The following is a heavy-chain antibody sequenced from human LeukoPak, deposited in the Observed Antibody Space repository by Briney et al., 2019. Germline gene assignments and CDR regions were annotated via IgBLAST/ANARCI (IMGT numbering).Heavy chain of an antibody. CDR2: IYTSGST. D-gene: IGHD3-22*01. CDR3: ARDYYDRDAFDI. CDR1: GGSISSYY. J-gene: IGHJ3*02. V-gene: IGHV4-4*07. Sequence: SETLSLTCTVSGGSISSYYWSWVRQPAGKGLEWIGRIYTSGSTNYNPSLKSRVTMSVDTSKNQFSLKLSSVTAADTAVYYCARDYYDRDAFDIWGQGTMVTVSS.